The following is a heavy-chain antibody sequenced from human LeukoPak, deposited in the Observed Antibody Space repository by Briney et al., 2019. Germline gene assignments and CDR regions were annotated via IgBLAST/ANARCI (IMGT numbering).Heavy chain of an antibody. J-gene: IGHJ4*02. D-gene: IGHD4/OR15-4a*01. CDR1: GFTFSSYG. Sequence: GGSLRLSXAASGFTFSSYGMHWVRQAPGKGLEWVAVIWYDGSNKYYADSVKGRFTISRDNSKNTLYLQMNSLRAEDTAVYYCAKDSDYGGSPSDYWGQGTLVTVSS. CDR3: AKDSDYGGSPSDY. V-gene: IGHV3-33*06. CDR2: IWYDGSNK.